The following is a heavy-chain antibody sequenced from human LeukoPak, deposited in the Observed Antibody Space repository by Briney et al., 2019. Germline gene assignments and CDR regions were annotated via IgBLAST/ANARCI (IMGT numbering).Heavy chain of an antibody. V-gene: IGHV5-51*01. Sequence: GESLKISCKGSGYTFTSYWISWVRQMPGKGLEWMGIIYPGDSDTEYSPSFQGRVTISADKSISTAYLQWSSLEASDTAMYYCARRSTMVRGIIIIGENWFDPWGQGTLVTVSS. CDR3: ARRSTMVRGIIIIGENWFDP. D-gene: IGHD3-10*01. J-gene: IGHJ5*02. CDR1: GYTFTSYW. CDR2: IYPGDSDT.